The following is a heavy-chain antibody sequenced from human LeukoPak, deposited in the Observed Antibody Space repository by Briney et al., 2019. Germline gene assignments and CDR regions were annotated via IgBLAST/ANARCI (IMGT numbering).Heavy chain of an antibody. V-gene: IGHV4-34*01. CDR3: AREDYYDSSGYGY. CDR1: GASISTAGYY. D-gene: IGHD3-22*01. Sequence: PSETLSLTCSFSGASISTAGYYWSWIRQPPGKGLEWIGEINHSGSTNYNPSLKSRVTISVDTSKNQFSLKLSSVTAADTAVYYCAREDYYDSSGYGYWGQGTLVTVSS. CDR2: INHSGST. J-gene: IGHJ4*02.